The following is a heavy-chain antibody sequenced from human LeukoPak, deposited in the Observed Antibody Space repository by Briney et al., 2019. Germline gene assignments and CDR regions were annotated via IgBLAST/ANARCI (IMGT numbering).Heavy chain of an antibody. CDR2: IKSKTDGGTT. CDR1: GFTFSNAW. D-gene: IGHD3-22*01. J-gene: IGHJ4*02. V-gene: IGHV3-15*01. CDR3: TTDRRYYYDSSGYFHDY. Sequence: GGSLRLSCAASGFTFSNAWMSWVRQAPGKGLEWVGRIKSKTDGGTTDYAAPVKGRFTISRDDSKNTLYLQMNSLKTEDTAVYYCTTDRRYYYDSSGYFHDYWGQGTLVTVSS.